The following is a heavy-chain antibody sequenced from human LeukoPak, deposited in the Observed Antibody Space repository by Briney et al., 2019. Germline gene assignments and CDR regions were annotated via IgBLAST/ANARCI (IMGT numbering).Heavy chain of an antibody. CDR1: GFTFSSYE. D-gene: IGHD3-16*01. V-gene: IGHV3-48*03. J-gene: IGHJ4*02. CDR2: ISSSGSTI. Sequence: GGSLRLSCAASGFTFSSYEMNWVRQAPGKGLEWVSYISSSGSTIYYADSVKGRITISRDNAKNSLYLQMNSLRAEDTAVYYCARGRLWVDYWGQGTLVTVSS. CDR3: ARGRLWVDY.